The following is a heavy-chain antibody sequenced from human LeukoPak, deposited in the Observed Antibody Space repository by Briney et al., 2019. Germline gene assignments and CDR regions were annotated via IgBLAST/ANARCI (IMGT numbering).Heavy chain of an antibody. CDR2: ISYDGSNK. D-gene: IGHD2-15*01. CDR1: GLLPNAFA. Sequence: PGGSLRLSCAASGLLPNAFAMHWVRQAPGKGLEWVAVISYDGSNKYYADSVKGRFTISRDNSKNTLYLQMNSLRAEDTAVYYCAKDASRVVAATPPDYWGQGTLVTVSS. CDR3: AKDASRVVAATPPDY. V-gene: IGHV3-30*18. J-gene: IGHJ4*02.